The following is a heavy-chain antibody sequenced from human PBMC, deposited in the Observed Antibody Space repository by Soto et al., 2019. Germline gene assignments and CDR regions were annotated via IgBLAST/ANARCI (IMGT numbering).Heavy chain of an antibody. CDR1: GGSFGSYA. D-gene: IGHD6-13*01. CDR2: ISAYNGNT. CDR3: ARCIMAAAGLYYYYGMDG. J-gene: IGHJ6*02. Sequence: ASMSVSRQSSGGSFGSYAISWVRQAPGPGLEWMGWISAYNGNTNYAQKLQGRVTMTTDTSTSTAYMELRSLRSDDTAVYYCARCIMAAAGLYYYYGMDGWGQGTTVTVSS. V-gene: IGHV1-18*01.